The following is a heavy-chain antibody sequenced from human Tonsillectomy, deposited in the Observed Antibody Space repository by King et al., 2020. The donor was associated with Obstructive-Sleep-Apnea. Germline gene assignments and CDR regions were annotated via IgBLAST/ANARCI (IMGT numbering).Heavy chain of an antibody. V-gene: IGHV1-18*01. CDR2: ISAYNGNT. CDR1: GYTFTSNG. J-gene: IGHJ3*01. Sequence: QLVQSGAEVKKPGASVKVSCKASGYTFTSNGISWVRQAPGQGLEWMGWISAYNGNTKYSQKLQGRVTMTTDTSTSTAYMELRSLRSDDTAVYYCAKNYYDSSGYYSSDTFDLWGQGTMVIVPS. CDR3: AKNYYDSSGYYSSDTFDL. D-gene: IGHD3-22*01.